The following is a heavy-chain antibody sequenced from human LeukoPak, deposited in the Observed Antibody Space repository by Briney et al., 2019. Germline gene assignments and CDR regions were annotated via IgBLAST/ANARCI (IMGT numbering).Heavy chain of an antibody. CDR2: IFYSVST. Sequence: KTSETLSLTCSVSGGSINNYYWSWIRQPPGKGLEWIGYIFYSVSTKYNPSLKSRVTIPVDTSKNQFSLKLSSVTAADTAVYYCARGWGSSWYYFDYWGQGTLVTVSS. CDR3: ARGWGSSWYYFDY. J-gene: IGHJ4*02. V-gene: IGHV4-59*01. D-gene: IGHD6-13*01. CDR1: GGSINNYY.